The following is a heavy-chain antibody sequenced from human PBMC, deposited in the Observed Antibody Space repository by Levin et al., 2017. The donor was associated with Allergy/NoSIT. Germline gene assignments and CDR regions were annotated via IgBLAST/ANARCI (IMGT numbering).Heavy chain of an antibody. V-gene: IGHV4-59*08. Sequence: SETLSLTCTVSGGSISSHYWSWIRQPPGKGLEWIGYISYSGITNYNSALKSRVAMSVDTSKNHFSLRLGSVTAADTAVYYCARHASQCSGCPDFDNWGQGALVTVSS. CDR2: ISYSGIT. CDR3: ARHASQCSGCPDFDN. CDR1: GGSISSHY. D-gene: IGHD2-15*01. J-gene: IGHJ4*02.